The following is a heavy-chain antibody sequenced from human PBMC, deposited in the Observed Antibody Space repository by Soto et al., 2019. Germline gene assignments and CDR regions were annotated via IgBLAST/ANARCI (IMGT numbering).Heavy chain of an antibody. J-gene: IGHJ6*02. V-gene: IGHV3-53*01. CDR1: GFTVSSNY. D-gene: IGHD1-7*01. Sequence: GGSLRLSCAASGFTVSSNYMSWVRQAPGKGLEWVSVIYSGGSTYYADSVKGRFTISRDNSKNTLYLQMNSLRAEDTAVYYCARAIGVYNWNYVALLGGMDVWGQGTTVTVSS. CDR3: ARAIGVYNWNYVALLGGMDV. CDR2: IYSGGST.